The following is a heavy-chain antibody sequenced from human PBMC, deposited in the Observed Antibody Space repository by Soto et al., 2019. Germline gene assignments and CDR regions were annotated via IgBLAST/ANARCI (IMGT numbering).Heavy chain of an antibody. D-gene: IGHD4-17*01. J-gene: IGHJ4*02. CDR1: GFTFSSYD. Sequence: EVQLVESGGGLVQPGGSLRLSCAASGFTFSSYDMYWARQATGKGLEWVSTIGTAGDTYYPGSVKGRFPISRENAKNSLYLQMNGLRAEDTAVYYWARGGTTVVTPIDYWGQGTLVTASS. V-gene: IGHV3-13*01. CDR3: ARGGTTVVTPIDY. CDR2: IGTAGDT.